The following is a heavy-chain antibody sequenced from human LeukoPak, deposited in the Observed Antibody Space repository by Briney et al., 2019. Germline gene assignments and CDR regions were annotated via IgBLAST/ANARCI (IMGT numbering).Heavy chain of an antibody. CDR1: GFTFSSYW. CDR2: INSDGSST. D-gene: IGHD6-13*01. J-gene: IGHJ4*02. Sequence: PGGSLRLSCAASGFTFSSYWMHWVRQAPGKGLVWVSRINSDGSSTSYAGSVKGRFTISRDNAKNTLYLQMNSLRAEDTAVYYCARDVSRRDAGSWYYFDYWGQGTLVTVSS. V-gene: IGHV3-74*01. CDR3: ARDVSRRDAGSWYYFDY.